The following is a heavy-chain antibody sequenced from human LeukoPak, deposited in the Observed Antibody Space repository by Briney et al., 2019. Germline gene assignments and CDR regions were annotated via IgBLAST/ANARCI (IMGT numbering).Heavy chain of an antibody. Sequence: PSETLSLTCTVSGGSIRSSYYYWGWIRQPPGKGLEWIGSIYDSGSTYYNPSLKSRVTISVDTSKNQFSLKLSSVTAADTAVYYCARERGLEITMVRGVHEYNWFDPWGQGTLVTVSS. CDR3: ARERGLEITMVRGVHEYNWFDP. D-gene: IGHD3-10*01. V-gene: IGHV4-39*07. J-gene: IGHJ5*02. CDR2: IYDSGST. CDR1: GGSIRSSYYY.